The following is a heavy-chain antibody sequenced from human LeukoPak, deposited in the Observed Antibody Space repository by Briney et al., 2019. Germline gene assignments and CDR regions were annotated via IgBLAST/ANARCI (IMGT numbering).Heavy chain of an antibody. J-gene: IGHJ4*02. D-gene: IGHD2-15*01. Sequence: SETLSLTCAVSGGSISSSNWWSWVRQPPGKGLEWIGEIYHSGSTNYNPSLKSRVTISVGKSKNQFSLKLSSVTAADTAVYYCARVVVAAYSFYYFDYWGRGTLVTVSS. CDR2: IYHSGST. V-gene: IGHV4-4*02. CDR3: ARVVVAAYSFYYFDY. CDR1: GGSISSSNW.